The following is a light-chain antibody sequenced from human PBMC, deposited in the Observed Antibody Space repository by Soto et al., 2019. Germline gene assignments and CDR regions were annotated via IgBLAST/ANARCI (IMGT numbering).Light chain of an antibody. V-gene: IGLV2-14*03. J-gene: IGLJ1*01. CDR2: EVS. Sequence: QSALTQPASVSGSPGQSITISCTGTSSDVGDYNYVSWSQQHPGKAPKLLISEVSNRPSGVSNRFSGSKSGNTASLTISGLQADDEADYYCSSYTASSTLVFGTGTKLTVL. CDR3: SSYTASSTLV. CDR1: SSDVGDYNY.